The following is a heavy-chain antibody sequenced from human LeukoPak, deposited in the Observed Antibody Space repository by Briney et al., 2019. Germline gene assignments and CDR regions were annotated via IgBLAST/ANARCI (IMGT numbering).Heavy chain of an antibody. V-gene: IGHV3-53*05. CDR1: GFTVSNTF. CDR2: IYSVGTS. CDR3: AKDLRGGITMIVVVGFDY. J-gene: IGHJ4*02. Sequence: GGSLRLSCAASGFTVSNTFMSWVRQAPGKGLEWVSVIYSVGTSYYADSVKGRFTISRDNSKNTLYLQMNSLRAEDTAVYYCAKDLRGGITMIVVVGFDYWGQGTLVTVSS. D-gene: IGHD3-22*01.